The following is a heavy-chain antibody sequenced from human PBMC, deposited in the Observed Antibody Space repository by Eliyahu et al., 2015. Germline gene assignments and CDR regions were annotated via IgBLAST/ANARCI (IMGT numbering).Heavy chain of an antibody. Sequence: QVQLQESGPGLVKPSETLSLTCTVPGGXXSSYYWSWIRQPPGKGXEWXGXIYYXGXPNYNPSLKSRVTISVDTSKNQFSLKLSSVTAADTAVYYCARESLYGSSWSYRRYFDLWGRGTLVTVSS. CDR1: GGXXSSYY. CDR3: ARESLYGSSWSYRRYFDL. J-gene: IGHJ2*01. CDR2: IYYXGXP. V-gene: IGHV4-59*01. D-gene: IGHD6-13*01.